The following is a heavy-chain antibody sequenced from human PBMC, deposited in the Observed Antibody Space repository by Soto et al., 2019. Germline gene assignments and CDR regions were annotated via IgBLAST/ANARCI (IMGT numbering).Heavy chain of an antibody. J-gene: IGHJ6*02. V-gene: IGHV3-30*18. CDR2: ISYDGSNK. CDR1: GFTFSSYG. Sequence: PGGSLRLSCAASGFTFSSYGMHWVRQAPGKGLEWVAVISYDGSNKYYADSVKGRFTISRDNSKNTLYLQMNSLRAEDTAVYYCAKDPRRLYYYDSGYGMDVWGQGTTVTVSS. D-gene: IGHD3-22*01. CDR3: AKDPRRLYYYDSGYGMDV.